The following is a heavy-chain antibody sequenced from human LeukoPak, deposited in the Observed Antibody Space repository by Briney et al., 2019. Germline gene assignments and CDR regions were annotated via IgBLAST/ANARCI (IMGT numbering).Heavy chain of an antibody. CDR1: GFTFSSYA. Sequence: GGSLRLSCAASGFTFSSYAMSWVRQAPGKGLEWVSIIHIGGGTDYADFVKGRFTISRDNSKNTVFLQMNSLRVEDTAVYYCARHRELGLWGQGTLVSVSS. D-gene: IGHD1-26*01. J-gene: IGHJ4*02. CDR2: IHIGGGT. CDR3: ARHRELGL. V-gene: IGHV3-66*04.